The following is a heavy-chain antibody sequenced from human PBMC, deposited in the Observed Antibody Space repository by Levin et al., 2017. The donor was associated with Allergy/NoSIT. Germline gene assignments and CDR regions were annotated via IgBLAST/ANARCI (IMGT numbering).Heavy chain of an antibody. CDR1: GYTFRSYG. CDR3: ARFGESRNYDLTYSYYGMDV. CDR2: ISTYNGNT. J-gene: IGHJ6*02. D-gene: IGHD1-7*01. Sequence: ASVKVSCKASGYTFRSYGISWMRQAPGQGLEWMGWISTYNGNTNYAQKFQGRVAMTTDTSTSTAYMELRSLRSDDTAVYYCARFGESRNYDLTYSYYGMDVWGQGTTVTVSS. V-gene: IGHV1-18*01.